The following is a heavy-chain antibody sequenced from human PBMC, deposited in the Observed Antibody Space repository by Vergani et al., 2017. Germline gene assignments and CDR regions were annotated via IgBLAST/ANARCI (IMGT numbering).Heavy chain of an antibody. CDR1: GFTFSNFG. V-gene: IGHV3-30*02. J-gene: IGHJ4*02. CDR3: AKYLRDSTDGLPDS. Sequence: QVQLVESAGGVVQPGGSLILSCVASGFTFSNFGMHWIRQAPGKGLEWLAYIGNDGINTRYRDAVKGRFTVSMDNSKDILYLQMDSLRSEDTALYYCAKYLRDSTDGLPDSWGPGTLVIVSS. D-gene: IGHD2-21*02. CDR2: IGNDGINT.